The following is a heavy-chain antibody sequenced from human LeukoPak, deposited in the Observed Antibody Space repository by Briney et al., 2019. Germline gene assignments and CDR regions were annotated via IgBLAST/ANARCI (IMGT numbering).Heavy chain of an antibody. D-gene: IGHD6-6*01. CDR1: GGSCSGYY. Sequence: SETLSLTCAVYGGSCSGYYWSWIRQPPGKGLEWIGEINHSGSTNYNPSLKSRVTISVDTSKNQFPLKLSSVTAADTAVYYCARGLRQLVRSWHYWGQGTLVTVSS. V-gene: IGHV4-34*01. CDR2: INHSGST. CDR3: ARGLRQLVRSWHY. J-gene: IGHJ4*02.